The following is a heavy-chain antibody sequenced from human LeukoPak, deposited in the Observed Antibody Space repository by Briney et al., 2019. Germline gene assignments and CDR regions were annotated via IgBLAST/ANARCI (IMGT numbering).Heavy chain of an antibody. Sequence: GGSLRLSCAASGFTFSNAWMSWVRQAPGKGLEWVSVINSGGSTYYAGSVKGRFTISRDNSKNTLYLQMNSMRAEDTAVYYCARGSRSSGWFAYWGQGTLVTVSS. CDR2: INSGGST. CDR3: ARGSRSSGWFAY. V-gene: IGHV3-53*01. J-gene: IGHJ4*02. CDR1: GFTFSNAW. D-gene: IGHD6-19*01.